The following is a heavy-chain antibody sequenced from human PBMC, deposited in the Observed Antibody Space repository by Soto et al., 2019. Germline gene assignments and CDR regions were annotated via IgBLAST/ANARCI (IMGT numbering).Heavy chain of an antibody. CDR2: ISNRGTNT. Sequence: GGSLRLSCAASGFTFSSYAMHWVRQPPGKGLEWVTLISNRGTNTYYADSVKGRFTISRDNSRNTLSLQMSSLTYDDTAVYYCARSMGQVLSPPDYWGQGTLVTVSS. J-gene: IGHJ4*02. V-gene: IGHV3-30-3*01. CDR3: ARSMGQVLSPPDY. CDR1: GFTFSSYA.